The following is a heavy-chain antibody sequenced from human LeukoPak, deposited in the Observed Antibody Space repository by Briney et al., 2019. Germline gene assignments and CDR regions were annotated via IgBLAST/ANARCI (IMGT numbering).Heavy chain of an antibody. CDR3: ARAGYNWNLWFDF. V-gene: IGHV4-38-2*02. J-gene: IGHJ3*01. D-gene: IGHD1-7*01. CDR2: IFHSGNS. Sequence: SETLSLTCTVSGYSMSSGYYWGWIRQPPGKGLQWIGSIFHSGNSYYNPSLKSRVTISVDTSKNQFSLKVNSVTAADTAVYYCARAGYNWNLWFDFWGQGTTVTVSS. CDR1: GYSMSSGYY.